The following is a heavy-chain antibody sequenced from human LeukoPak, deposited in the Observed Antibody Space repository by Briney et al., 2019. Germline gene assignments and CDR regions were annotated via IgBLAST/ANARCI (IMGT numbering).Heavy chain of an antibody. D-gene: IGHD3-22*01. Sequence: GGSLRLSCAASGFTFSSYAMSWVRQAPGKGLEWVSAISGSGGSTYYADSEKGRFTISRDNSKNTLYLQMNSLRAEDTAVYYCASSIVVTQYFQHWGQGTLVTVSS. CDR3: ASSIVVTQYFQH. V-gene: IGHV3-23*01. CDR1: GFTFSSYA. J-gene: IGHJ1*01. CDR2: ISGSGGST.